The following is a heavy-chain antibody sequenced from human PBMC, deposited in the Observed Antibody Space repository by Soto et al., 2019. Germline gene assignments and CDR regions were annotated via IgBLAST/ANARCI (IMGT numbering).Heavy chain of an antibody. D-gene: IGHD5-12*01. CDR1: GGCITNKNW. V-gene: IGHV4-4*02. J-gene: IGHJ4*02. Sequence: SQTLSITCDVAGGCITNKNWWSRVRQPPGEGLEWIGEMHHIGSTNYNPSLKSRVTMSVDTSKNQFFLKLNSVTAADTAVYYCTKNSAYALDYGGQGTLGT. CDR3: TKNSAYALDY. CDR2: MHHIGST.